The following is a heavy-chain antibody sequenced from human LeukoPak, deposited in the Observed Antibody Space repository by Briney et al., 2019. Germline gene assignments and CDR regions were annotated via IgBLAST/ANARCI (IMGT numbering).Heavy chain of an antibody. CDR3: ARDVWLVFLGLDY. J-gene: IGHJ4*02. CDR2: ISGSGGST. Sequence: GGSLRLSCAASGFTFSSYAMSWVRQAPGKGLEWVSAISGSGGSTYYADSVKGRFTISRDNSKNTLYLQMNSLRAEDTAVYYCARDVWLVFLGLDYWGQGTLVTVSS. D-gene: IGHD6-19*01. CDR1: GFTFSSYA. V-gene: IGHV3-23*01.